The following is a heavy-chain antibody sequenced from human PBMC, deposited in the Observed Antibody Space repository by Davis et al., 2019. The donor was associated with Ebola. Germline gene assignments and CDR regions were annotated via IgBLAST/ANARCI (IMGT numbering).Heavy chain of an antibody. CDR3: ARDICVGSTSCQAGMDV. CDR1: GFTFSSYG. J-gene: IGHJ6*04. CDR2: IWYDGSNK. V-gene: IGHV3-33*08. D-gene: IGHD2-2*01. Sequence: GESLKISCAASGFTFSSYGMHWVRQAPGKGLEWVAVIWYDGSNKHYADSVKGRFTISRDNSKNTLYLQMNSLRAEDTAVYYCARDICVGSTSCQAGMDVWGKGTTVTVSS.